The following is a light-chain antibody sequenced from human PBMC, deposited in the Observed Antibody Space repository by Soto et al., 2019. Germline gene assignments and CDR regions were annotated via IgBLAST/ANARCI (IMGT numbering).Light chain of an antibody. CDR2: GAS. J-gene: IGKJ5*01. V-gene: IGKV3-15*01. CDR3: QHYNDWPPIT. Sequence: EIVMTQSPATLSVSPGERATLSCRASQSIRNKLAWYQQKPGQAPRLLIYGASTRATGIPARFSAGGSGTEFTLTISSLQSEDYAVYYCQHYNDWPPITFGQGPRLEIK. CDR1: QSIRNK.